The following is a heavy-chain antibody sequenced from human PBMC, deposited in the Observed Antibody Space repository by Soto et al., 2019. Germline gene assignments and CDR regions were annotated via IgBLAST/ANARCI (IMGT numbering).Heavy chain of an antibody. CDR3: ARSLTPLGVVVAATPSHSTEYYYGMDV. CDR1: GGTFSSYA. V-gene: IGHV1-69*13. CDR2: IIPIFGTA. D-gene: IGHD2-15*01. Sequence: SVKVSCKASGGTFSSYAISWVRQAPGQGLEWMGGIIPIFGTANYAQKFQGRVTITADESTSTAYMELSSLRSEDTAVYYCARSLTPLGVVVAATPSHSTEYYYGMDVWGQGTTFTVSS. J-gene: IGHJ6*02.